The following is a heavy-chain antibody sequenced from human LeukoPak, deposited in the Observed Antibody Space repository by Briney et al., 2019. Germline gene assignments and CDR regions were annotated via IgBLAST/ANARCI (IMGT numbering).Heavy chain of an antibody. CDR2: INHSGST. CDR3: TVVPAAISAEYFQH. V-gene: IGHV4-34*01. D-gene: IGHD2-2*01. J-gene: IGHJ1*01. Sequence: SETLPHTCAVYGGSFSGYYWSWIRQPPGKGLEWIGEINHSGSTNYNPSLKSRVTISVDTSKNQFSLKLSSVTAADTAVYYCTVVPAAISAEYFQHWGQGTLVTVSS. CDR1: GGSFSGYY.